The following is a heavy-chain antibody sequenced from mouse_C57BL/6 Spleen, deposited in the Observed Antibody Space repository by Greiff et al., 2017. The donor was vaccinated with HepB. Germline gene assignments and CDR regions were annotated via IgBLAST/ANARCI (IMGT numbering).Heavy chain of an antibody. J-gene: IGHJ3*01. CDR3: AREGRGLAWFAY. V-gene: IGHV1-78*01. Sequence: VMLVESDAELVKPGASVKISCKVSGYTFTDHTIHWMKQRPEQGLEWIGDIYPRDGSTKYNEKFKGKATLTADKSSSTAYMQLNSLTSEDSAVYFCAREGRGLAWFAYWGQGTLVTVSS. CDR2: IYPRDGST. D-gene: IGHD2-13*01. CDR1: GYTFTDHT.